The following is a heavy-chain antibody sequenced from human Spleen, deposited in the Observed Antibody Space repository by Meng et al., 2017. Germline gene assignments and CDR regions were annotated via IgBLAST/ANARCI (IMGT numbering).Heavy chain of an antibody. CDR2: VSYDGSNK. Sequence: GESLKISCAASGFTFSSYDMHWVRQAPGKGLDWVAVVSYDGSNKYYADSVKGRFTISRDNSKNTLYLQMNSLRVEDTAVYYCTRGAMVGATIGWFDPWGQGTLVTVSS. J-gene: IGHJ5*02. CDR1: GFTFSSYD. V-gene: IGHV3-33*01. CDR3: TRGAMVGATIGWFDP. D-gene: IGHD1-26*01.